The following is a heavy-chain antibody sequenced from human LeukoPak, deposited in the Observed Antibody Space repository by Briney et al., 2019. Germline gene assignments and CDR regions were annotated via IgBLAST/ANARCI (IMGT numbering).Heavy chain of an antibody. CDR3: ARGRGVVATTTQGD. J-gene: IGHJ4*02. CDR1: GFTFSSYE. Sequence: GGSLRLSCAVSGFTFSSYEMNWVRQAPGKGLEGVSYISSSGTYIYYADSVKGRFTISRDNAKNSLYLQMNSLRAEDTGVYYCARGRGVVATTTQGDWGQGTLVTVSS. V-gene: IGHV3-48*03. CDR2: ISSSGTYI. D-gene: IGHD5-12*01.